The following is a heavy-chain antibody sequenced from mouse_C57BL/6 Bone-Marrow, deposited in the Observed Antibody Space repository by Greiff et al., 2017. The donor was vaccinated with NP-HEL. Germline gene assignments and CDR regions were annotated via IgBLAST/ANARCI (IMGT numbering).Heavy chain of an antibody. V-gene: IGHV5-16*01. Sequence: EVHLVESEGGLVQPGSSMKLSCTASGFTFSDYYMAWVRQVPEKGLEWVANINYDGSSTYYLDSLKSRFIISRDNAKNILYLQMSSLKSEDTATYYCARDHYYGRGYFDYWGQGTTLTVSS. J-gene: IGHJ2*01. CDR2: INYDGSST. CDR1: GFTFSDYY. CDR3: ARDHYYGRGYFDY. D-gene: IGHD1-1*01.